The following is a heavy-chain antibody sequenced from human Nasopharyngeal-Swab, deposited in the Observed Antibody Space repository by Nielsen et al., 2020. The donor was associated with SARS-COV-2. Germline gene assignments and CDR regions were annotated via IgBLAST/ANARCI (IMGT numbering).Heavy chain of an antibody. CDR3: ARDIHELWSGQFFDL. CDR1: GHTFVGYG. J-gene: IGHJ5*02. D-gene: IGHD3-3*01. V-gene: IGHV1-18*01. CDR2: IAYNGNT. Sequence: ASVKVSCKGSGHTFVGYGLTWVRQAPGQGLEWMGWIAYNGNTNYAQKFQGRVTMTTDISTSTAYMELRSLRSDDTAVYYCARDIHELWSGQFFDLWGQGSLVTVSS.